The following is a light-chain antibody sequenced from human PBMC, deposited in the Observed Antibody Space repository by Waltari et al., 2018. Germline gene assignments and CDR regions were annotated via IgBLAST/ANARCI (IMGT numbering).Light chain of an antibody. CDR2: VGTGGIVG. V-gene: IGLV9-49*01. CDR1: SRYSHYK. CDR3: GAEHGSGGNFVSVV. J-gene: IGLJ2*01. Sequence: QPVLTQPPSASASLGASVTLTCTLSSRYSHYKVDWYQQRPGKGPRFVMRVGTGGIVGSKGDGIPDRFSVLGSGLNRYLTIKNIQEEDESDYHCGAEHGSGGNFVSVVFGGGTKLTVL.